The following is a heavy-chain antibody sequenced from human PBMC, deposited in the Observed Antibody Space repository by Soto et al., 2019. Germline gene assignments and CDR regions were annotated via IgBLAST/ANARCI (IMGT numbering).Heavy chain of an antibody. CDR2: MNPNSGNT. Sequence: QVQLVQSGAEVKKPGASVKVSCKASGYTFTSYDINWVRQATGQGLEWMGWMNPNSGNTGYAQKFQGRVTMTRNTSISTAYMELSSLTAEDTAGYYCARPSRLRWELGDIWGQGTMVTVSS. CDR1: GYTFTSYD. D-gene: IGHD4-17*01. CDR3: ARPSRLRWELGDI. V-gene: IGHV1-8*01. J-gene: IGHJ3*02.